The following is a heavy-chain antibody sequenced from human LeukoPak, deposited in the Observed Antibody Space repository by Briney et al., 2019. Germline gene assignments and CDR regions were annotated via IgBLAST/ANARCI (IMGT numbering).Heavy chain of an antibody. CDR2: IYYSGST. CDR1: GGSISSSSYY. Sequence: PSETLSLTCTVSGGSISSSSYYWVCIRQPPGKGLEWIGSIYYSGSTYYNPSLKSRVTISVDTSKNQFSLKLSSVTAADTAVYYCARRRGYSGYGYYFDYWGQGTLVTVSS. D-gene: IGHD5-12*01. CDR3: ARRRGYSGYGYYFDY. J-gene: IGHJ4*02. V-gene: IGHV4-39*01.